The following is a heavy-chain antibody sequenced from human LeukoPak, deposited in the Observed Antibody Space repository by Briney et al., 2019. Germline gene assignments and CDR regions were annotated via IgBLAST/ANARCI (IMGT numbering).Heavy chain of an antibody. V-gene: IGHV3-48*03. Sequence: GGSLRLSCAASGLTFSSYAMNWVRQAPGKGLEWGSYISSSGSTISYADSVKGRFTISRDNAKNSLYLQMNSLRAEDTAVYYCARVPTSIAVAEDYYWGQGTLVTVSS. CDR2: ISSSGSTI. J-gene: IGHJ4*02. D-gene: IGHD6-19*01. CDR1: GLTFSSYA. CDR3: ARVPTSIAVAEDYY.